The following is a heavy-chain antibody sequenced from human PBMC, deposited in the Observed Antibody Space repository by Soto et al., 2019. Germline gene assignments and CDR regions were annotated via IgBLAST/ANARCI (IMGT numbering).Heavy chain of an antibody. J-gene: IGHJ6*02. CDR1: YGSISSDY. D-gene: IGHD6-19*01. Sequence: SETLFLTSTVSYGSISSDYWCWIRQPPGKGLEWIGYIYYSGSATYNPSLKSRVTISVDTSKNQFSLMLTSVTAADSAVYYCARGSSGEVWGQGTTVTVSS. CDR2: IYYSGSA. V-gene: IGHV4-59*01. CDR3: ARGSSGEV.